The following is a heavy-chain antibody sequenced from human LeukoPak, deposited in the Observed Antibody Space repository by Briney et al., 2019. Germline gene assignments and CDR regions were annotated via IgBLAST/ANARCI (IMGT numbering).Heavy chain of an antibody. CDR2: IIPIFGTA. V-gene: IGHV1-69*13. J-gene: IGHJ5*02. D-gene: IGHD1-20*01. Sequence: ASVKVSCKASGGTFSSYAISWVRQAPGQGLEWMGGIIPIFGTANYAQKFQGRVTITADESTSTAYMELSSLRSEDTAVYYCARDKVTGTLSFDPWGQGTLVTVSS. CDR1: GGTFSSYA. CDR3: ARDKVTGTLSFDP.